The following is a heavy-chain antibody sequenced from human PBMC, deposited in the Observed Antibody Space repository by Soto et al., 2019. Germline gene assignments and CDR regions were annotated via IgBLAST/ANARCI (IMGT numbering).Heavy chain of an antibody. J-gene: IGHJ4*02. V-gene: IGHV4-39*01. D-gene: IGHD5-18*01. Sequence: PSAALSLTCTVSGGSISSSSYYWGWIRQPPGKGLEWIGSIYYSGSTYYNPSLKSRVTISVDTSKNQFSLKLSSVTAADTAVYYCARLEGYSYGNFDYWGQGTLVTVSS. CDR3: ARLEGYSYGNFDY. CDR2: IYYSGST. CDR1: GGSISSSSYY.